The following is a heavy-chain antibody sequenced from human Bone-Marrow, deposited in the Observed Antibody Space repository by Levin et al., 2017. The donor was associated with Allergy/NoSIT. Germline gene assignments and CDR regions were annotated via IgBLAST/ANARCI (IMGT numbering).Heavy chain of an antibody. D-gene: IGHD3-3*01. CDR1: GSTLTDLP. CDR3: AGAQGDFWSGFGH. J-gene: IGHJ4*02. V-gene: IGHV1-24*01. Sequence: ASVKVSCTVSGSTLTDLPIHWVRQAPGKGLEWMGGFDPEEAETIYAETFQGRVTMTQDASTDTAYMELSSLRSEDTAVYYCAGAQGDFWSGFGHWGQGTLVIVSS. CDR2: FDPEEAET.